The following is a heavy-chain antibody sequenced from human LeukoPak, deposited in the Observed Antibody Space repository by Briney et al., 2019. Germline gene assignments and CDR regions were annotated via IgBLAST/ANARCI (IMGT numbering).Heavy chain of an antibody. CDR1: GYSVSSGYY. J-gene: IGHJ3*02. CDR2: MYHSGRT. Sequence: SETLSLTCTVSGYSVSSGYYWGWIRQPPGKGLEWIGSMYHSGRTYYNPSLKSRVTISVDTSKNQFSLKLSSVTAADTAVYYCASLKNYYDSSGYLVTDAFDIWGQGTMVTVSS. CDR3: ASLKNYYDSSGYLVTDAFDI. D-gene: IGHD3-22*01. V-gene: IGHV4-38-2*02.